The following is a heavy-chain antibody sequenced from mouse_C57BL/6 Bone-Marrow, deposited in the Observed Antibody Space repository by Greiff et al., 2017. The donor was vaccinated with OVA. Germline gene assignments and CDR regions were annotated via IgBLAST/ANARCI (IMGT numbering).Heavy chain of an antibody. V-gene: IGHV5-15*01. Sequence: EVQGVESGGGLVQPGGSLKLSCAASGFTFSDYGMAWVRQAPRKGPEWVAFISNLAYSIYYADTVTGRFTISRENAKNTLYLEMSSLRSEDTAMYYCARRNYGSSYNYAMDYWGQGTSVTVSS. J-gene: IGHJ4*01. CDR2: ISNLAYSI. CDR3: ARRNYGSSYNYAMDY. D-gene: IGHD1-1*01. CDR1: GFTFSDYG.